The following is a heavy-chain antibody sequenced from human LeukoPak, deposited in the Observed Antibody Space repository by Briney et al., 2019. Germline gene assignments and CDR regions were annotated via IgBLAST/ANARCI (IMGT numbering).Heavy chain of an antibody. CDR1: GYSFTSYW. Sequence: GESLKISCKGSGYSFTSYWIGWVRQMPGKGLEWMGIIYPGDSDIRYSPSFQGQVTISADKSISTAYLQWSSLKDSDTAIYYCARRTGYKDFDYWGQGTLVTVSS. CDR2: IYPGDSDI. CDR3: ARRTGYKDFDY. V-gene: IGHV5-51*01. J-gene: IGHJ4*02. D-gene: IGHD1-14*01.